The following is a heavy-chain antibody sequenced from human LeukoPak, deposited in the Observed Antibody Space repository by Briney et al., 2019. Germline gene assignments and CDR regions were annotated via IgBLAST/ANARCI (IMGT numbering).Heavy chain of an antibody. D-gene: IGHD6-13*01. CDR1: GYTFTGYY. CDR3: ARSGQQLAQEAFDI. CDR2: INPNSGGT. Sequence: ASVKVSCKASGYTFTGYYMHWVRQAPGHGLHWIVRINPNSGGTNYAQKFQGRVTMTRDTSISTAYMELSRLRSDDTAVYYCARSGQQLAQEAFDIWGQGTMVTVSS. J-gene: IGHJ3*02. V-gene: IGHV1-2*06.